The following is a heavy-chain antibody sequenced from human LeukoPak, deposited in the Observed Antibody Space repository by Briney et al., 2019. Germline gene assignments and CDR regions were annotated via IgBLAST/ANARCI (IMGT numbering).Heavy chain of an antibody. D-gene: IGHD3-22*01. CDR2: IYYSGST. CDR1: GGSISSGGYY. V-gene: IGHV4-31*03. Sequence: SETLSLTCTVSGGSISSGGYYWSWIRQHPGKGLEWIGYIYYSGSTYYNPSLKSRVTISEDTSKNQFSLKLSSVTAADTAVYYCARATEYYDSSGYYYYFDYWGQGTLVTVSS. J-gene: IGHJ4*02. CDR3: ARATEYYDSSGYYYYFDY.